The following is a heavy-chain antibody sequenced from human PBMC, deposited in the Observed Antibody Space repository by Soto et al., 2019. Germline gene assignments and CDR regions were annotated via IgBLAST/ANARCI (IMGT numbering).Heavy chain of an antibody. CDR2: INPSGGST. D-gene: IGHD6-13*01. V-gene: IGHV1-46*01. CDR3: ARDVSSYSSSPATFNWFDP. Sequence: ASVKVSCTASGYTFTSYYMHWVRQAPGQGLEWMGIINPSGGSTSYAQKFQGRVTMTRDTSTSTVYMELSSLRSEDTAVYYCARDVSSYSSSPATFNWFDPWGQGTLVTVSS. CDR1: GYTFTSYY. J-gene: IGHJ5*02.